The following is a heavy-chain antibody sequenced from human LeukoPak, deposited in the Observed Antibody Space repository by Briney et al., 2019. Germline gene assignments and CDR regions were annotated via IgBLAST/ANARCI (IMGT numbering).Heavy chain of an antibody. CDR1: GGSINNYY. D-gene: IGHD2-15*01. Sequence: SETLSLTCTVAGGSINNYYWRWIRQPAGKGLEWIGRIYIRGSTTSTPSLKSRVTMSVGTSTNHCSLKLSSVTAADTAVYYCAKGRYCSADIFSGGDGFVIWGQGTMVSVSS. CDR2: IYIRGST. J-gene: IGHJ3*02. V-gene: IGHV4-4*07. CDR3: AKGRYCSADIFSGGDGFVI.